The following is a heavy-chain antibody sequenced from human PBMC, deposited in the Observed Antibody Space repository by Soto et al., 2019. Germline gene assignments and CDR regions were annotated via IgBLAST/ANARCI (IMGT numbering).Heavy chain of an antibody. V-gene: IGHV2-5*02. Sequence: QITLKESGPTLVKPTQTLTLTCTFSGFSLSTSGVGVGWIRQPPGKVLEWLALIYWDDDKRYSPSLKSRLTITKDTSKNQVVLTMTNMDPVDTATYYCAHRGMATITFDYWGQGTLVTVSS. CDR3: AHRGMATITFDY. CDR1: GFSLSTSGVG. D-gene: IGHD5-12*01. J-gene: IGHJ4*02. CDR2: IYWDDDK.